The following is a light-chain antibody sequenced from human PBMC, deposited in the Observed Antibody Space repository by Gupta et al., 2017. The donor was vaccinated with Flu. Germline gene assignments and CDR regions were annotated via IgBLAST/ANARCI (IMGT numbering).Light chain of an antibody. Sequence: QSVLPQPPSASGTPGQRVTISCSGSSSNIGSHYVYWYQQLPGTAPKLLIYRNNQRPSGVPDRFSGSKSGTSGSLAISGLRSEDEADYYCASWDDSLVVFGGGTKLTVL. V-gene: IGLV1-47*01. J-gene: IGLJ2*01. CDR2: RNN. CDR3: ASWDDSLVV. CDR1: SSNIGSHY.